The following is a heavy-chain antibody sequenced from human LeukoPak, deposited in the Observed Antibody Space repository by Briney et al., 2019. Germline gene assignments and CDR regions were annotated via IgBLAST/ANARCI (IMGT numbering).Heavy chain of an antibody. J-gene: IGHJ6*02. D-gene: IGHD2-2*01. Sequence: SETLSLTCAVSGGSISSGGYSWSWIRQPPGKGLEWIGYIYYSGSTNYNPSLKSRVTISVDTSKNQFSLKLSSVTAADTAVYYCSAVPVVVVAAASRHYYYYYGMDVWGQGTTVTVSS. CDR1: GGSISSGGYS. CDR2: IYYSGST. CDR3: SAVPVVVVAAASRHYYYYYGMDV. V-gene: IGHV4-61*08.